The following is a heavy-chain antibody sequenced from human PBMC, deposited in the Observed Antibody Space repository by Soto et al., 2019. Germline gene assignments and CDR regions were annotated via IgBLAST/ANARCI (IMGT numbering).Heavy chain of an antibody. J-gene: IGHJ5*02. Sequence: GGSLRLSCAASGFSFINYATSWVRQAPGKGLEWVSALGGGGESAYYADSVKGRFTISRDKSKNTLYLQMNSLRAEDTAVYYCARDGCSGSNCLNWFDPWGQGTLVTV. CDR1: GFSFINYA. CDR2: LGGGGESA. D-gene: IGHD2-15*01. V-gene: IGHV3-23*01. CDR3: ARDGCSGSNCLNWFDP.